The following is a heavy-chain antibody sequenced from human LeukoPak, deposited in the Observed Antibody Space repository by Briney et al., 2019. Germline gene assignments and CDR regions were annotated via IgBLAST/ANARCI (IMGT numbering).Heavy chain of an antibody. J-gene: IGHJ5*02. Sequence: GGSLRLSCAASGFTFDAFGMTCVRQAPGKGLEWVSAIRGDAGSTGYADSVKGRFTISRDNAKNSLYLQMNSLRVEDTAVYYCARGRWTYRISDNWFDPWGQGTLVTVSS. CDR2: IRGDAGST. V-gene: IGHV3-20*04. CDR3: ARGRWTYRISDNWFDP. CDR1: GFTFDAFG. D-gene: IGHD1-1*01.